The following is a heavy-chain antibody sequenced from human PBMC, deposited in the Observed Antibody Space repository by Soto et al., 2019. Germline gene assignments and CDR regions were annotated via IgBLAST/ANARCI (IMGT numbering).Heavy chain of an antibody. CDR1: GGSISSGGYY. CDR3: ARDSSSWHDAFDI. Sequence: QVQLQESGPGLVKPSQTLSLTCTVSGGSISSGGYYWSWIRQHPGKGLEWIGYIYYSGSTYYNPSLKSLVTISVDTSKNQFSLKLSSVTAADTAVYYCARDSSSWHDAFDIWGQGTMVTVSS. J-gene: IGHJ3*02. V-gene: IGHV4-31*01. D-gene: IGHD6-13*01. CDR2: IYYSGST.